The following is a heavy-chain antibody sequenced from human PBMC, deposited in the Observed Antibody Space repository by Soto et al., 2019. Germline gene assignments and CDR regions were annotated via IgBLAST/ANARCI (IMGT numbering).Heavy chain of an antibody. CDR1: GGTFSSHS. CDR3: AARRFLVHYYYYGMDV. CDR2: IIPIFGPA. V-gene: IGHV1-69*13. Sequence: SVKVSCKSSGGTFSSHSINWVRQAPGQGLEWMGGIIPIFGPANFAKKFQGRVTITADESTTTAYMELSSLTSEDTAVYYCAARRFLVHYYYYGMDVWGQGTTVTVSS. D-gene: IGHD3-3*01. J-gene: IGHJ6*02.